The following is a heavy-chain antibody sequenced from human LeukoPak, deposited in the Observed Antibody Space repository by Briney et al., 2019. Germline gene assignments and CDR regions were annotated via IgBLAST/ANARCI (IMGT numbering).Heavy chain of an antibody. Sequence: SETLSLTCAVYGGSFSGYYWSWIRQPPGKGLEWIGEINHSGSTNYNPSLKSRVTISVDTSKNQFSLKLSSVTAADTAVYYCARIAVAGPEAFDIWGQGTMVTVSS. CDR1: GGSFSGYY. V-gene: IGHV4-34*01. J-gene: IGHJ3*02. D-gene: IGHD6-19*01. CDR3: ARIAVAGPEAFDI. CDR2: INHSGST.